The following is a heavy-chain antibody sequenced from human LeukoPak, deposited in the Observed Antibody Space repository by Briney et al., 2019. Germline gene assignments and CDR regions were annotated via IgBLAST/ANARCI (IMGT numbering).Heavy chain of an antibody. J-gene: IGHJ4*02. CDR1: GFTFSDYW. Sequence: GGSLRLSCAASGFTFSDYWMSWVRQAPGKGLEWVANINQDGGEKHYVDSVKGRFTISRDNSKNKLYLQMNSLRAEDTAVYYCAKRGVTYYYDSSGYYPDYWGQGTLVTVSS. V-gene: IGHV3-7*03. CDR3: AKRGVTYYYDSSGYYPDY. D-gene: IGHD3-22*01. CDR2: INQDGGEK.